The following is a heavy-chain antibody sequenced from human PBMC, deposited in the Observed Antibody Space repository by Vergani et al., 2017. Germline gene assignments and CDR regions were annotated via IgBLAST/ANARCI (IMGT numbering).Heavy chain of an antibody. CDR2: IQFDGSNQ. V-gene: IGHV3-30*02. Sequence: QVQLVESGGGVVQRGGSRGLPCPTSEFTLGNYDMQWIRQGPGKGLEFVAFIQFDGSNQYYADSVKGRFTLSRDFSKNTLYLQMNSLRTDDTATYYCAKHFRGWGIDYWGQGTQVIVSS. J-gene: IGHJ4*02. CDR3: AKHFRGWGIDY. D-gene: IGHD3-16*01. CDR1: EFTLGNYD.